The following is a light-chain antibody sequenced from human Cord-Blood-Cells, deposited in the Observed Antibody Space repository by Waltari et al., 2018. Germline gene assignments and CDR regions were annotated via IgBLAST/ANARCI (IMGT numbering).Light chain of an antibody. Sequence: DIVMTQSPLSLPVTPGEPASISCRSSQSLLHSNGYNYLDWYLQEPGQSPQLLIYLGSNRASGVPDRFSGSRSGTDFTLKISRVEAEDVGVYYCMQARQTPPITFGQGTRLEIK. CDR3: MQARQTPPIT. CDR1: QSLLHSNGYNY. J-gene: IGKJ5*01. V-gene: IGKV2-28*01. CDR2: LGS.